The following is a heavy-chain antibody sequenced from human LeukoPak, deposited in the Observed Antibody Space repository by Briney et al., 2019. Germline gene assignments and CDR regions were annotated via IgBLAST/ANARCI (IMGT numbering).Heavy chain of an antibody. J-gene: IGHJ4*02. V-gene: IGHV4-38-2*02. CDR2: IFHSGST. CDR3: ARLGTTTACFDY. D-gene: IGHD4-17*01. Sequence: PSETLSLTCTVSGYSVSSDDYWGWIRQPPGKGLEWIGSIFHSGSTYYNPSLKSRVTILVDTSKNQFSLKLSSVTAADTAVYYCARLGTTTACFDYWGQGTLVTVSS. CDR1: GYSVSSDDY.